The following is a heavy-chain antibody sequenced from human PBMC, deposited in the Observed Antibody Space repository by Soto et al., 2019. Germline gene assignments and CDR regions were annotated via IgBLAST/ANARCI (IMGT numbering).Heavy chain of an antibody. J-gene: IGHJ4*02. CDR3: AKDRVCGTFSTPLAF. V-gene: IGHV3-30*18. Sequence: GGRCVLKDPGKGLEWVAVITYDGSFQYYADSVKGRFTISRDNSKNTLSLHLNTLKPEDTAVYHCAKDRVCGTFSTPLAFWGQGTLITVS. CDR1: G. CDR2: ITYDGSFQ. D-gene: IGHD1-7*01.